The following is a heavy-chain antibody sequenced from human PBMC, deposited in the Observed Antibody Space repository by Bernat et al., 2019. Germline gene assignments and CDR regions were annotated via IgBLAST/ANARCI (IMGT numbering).Heavy chain of an antibody. CDR1: GFSLSTSGVG. J-gene: IGHJ5*02. Sequence: QITLKESGPTLVKPTQTLTLTCTFSGFSLSTSGVGVGWIRQPPGKALEWLALIYWDDDKRYSPSLKSRLTITKDTSKNQVVLTMTNTDPVDTATYYCALLSIAAAGTSWGQGTLVTVSS. CDR3: ALLSIAAAGTS. V-gene: IGHV2-5*02. CDR2: IYWDDDK. D-gene: IGHD6-13*01.